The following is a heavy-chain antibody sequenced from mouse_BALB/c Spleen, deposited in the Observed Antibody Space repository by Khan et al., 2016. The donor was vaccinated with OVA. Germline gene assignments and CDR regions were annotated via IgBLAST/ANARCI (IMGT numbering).Heavy chain of an antibody. CDR2: ISYSGNT. V-gene: IGHV3-2*02. D-gene: IGHD2-4*01. CDR3: ARINGGDLDY. Sequence: VQLKESGPGLVKPSQSLSLSCTVSGYSITSDYAWNLIRQFPGNKLECMGYISYSGNTNYNPSLKSRISITRDTSTNQSFLQLNSVTTEDTATYSCARINGGDLDYWGQGTTLTVSS. CDR1: GYSITSDYA. J-gene: IGHJ2*01.